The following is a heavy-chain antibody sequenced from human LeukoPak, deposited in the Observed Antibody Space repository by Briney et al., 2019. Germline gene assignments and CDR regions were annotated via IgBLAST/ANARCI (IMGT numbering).Heavy chain of an antibody. J-gene: IGHJ4*02. D-gene: IGHD5-18*01. V-gene: IGHV4-39*07. Sequence: PSETLSLTCAVSGGSISSNSYYWGWIRQPPGKGLEWIGSIYYSGSTYYNPSLKSRVTISLDTSKNQFSLRLTSVTAADTAVYYCARDYQGGYGDKTVDYWGQGTLVTVSS. CDR3: ARDYQGGYGDKTVDY. CDR1: GGSISSNSYY. CDR2: IYYSGST.